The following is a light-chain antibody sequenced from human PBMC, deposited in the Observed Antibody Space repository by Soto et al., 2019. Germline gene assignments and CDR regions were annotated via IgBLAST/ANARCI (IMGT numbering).Light chain of an antibody. V-gene: IGLV1-36*01. CDR3: AAWDDSLNGVV. Sequence: QSVLTQPPSVSEAPRQRVTISCSGSSSNIGNNAVNWYQQLPGKAPKLLIYYDDLLPSGVSDRFSGSKSGTSASLAISGLKSDDEADYYCAAWDDSLNGVVFGGGTKLTVL. CDR1: SSNIGNNA. J-gene: IGLJ2*01. CDR2: YDD.